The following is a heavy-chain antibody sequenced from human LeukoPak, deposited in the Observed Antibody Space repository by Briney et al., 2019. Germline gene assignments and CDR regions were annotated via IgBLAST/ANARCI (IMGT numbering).Heavy chain of an antibody. CDR1: GYTFTSYG. CDR3: AREMATIRDY. D-gene: IGHD5-24*01. CDR2: IIPIFGTA. J-gene: IGHJ4*02. Sequence: SVKVSCKASGYTFTSYGISWVRQAPGQGLEWMGGIIPIFGTANYAQKFQGRVTITADESTSTAYMELSSLRSEDTAVYYCAREMATIRDYWGQGTLVTVSS. V-gene: IGHV1-69*13.